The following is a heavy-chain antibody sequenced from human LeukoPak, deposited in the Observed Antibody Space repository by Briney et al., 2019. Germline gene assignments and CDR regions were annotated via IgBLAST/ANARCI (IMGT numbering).Heavy chain of an antibody. Sequence: GGSLRLSCAASGFTVSSSFMSWVRQAPGTGLQWVSVIYRDGTTYYADSVRGRFTISRDNSKNTLYLQMNSLRVEDTAVYYCARDERTVVPGTCDNWAQGTLVTVAS. V-gene: IGHV3-53*01. D-gene: IGHD2-2*01. J-gene: IGHJ4*02. CDR1: GFTVSSSF. CDR2: IYRDGTT. CDR3: ARDERTVVPGTCDN.